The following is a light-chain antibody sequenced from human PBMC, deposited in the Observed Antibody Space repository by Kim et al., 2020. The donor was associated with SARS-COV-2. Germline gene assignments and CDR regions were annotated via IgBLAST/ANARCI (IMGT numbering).Light chain of an antibody. CDR3: SSYTSSSTV. V-gene: IGLV2-14*03. CDR2: DVS. CDR1: SSDVGGYKY. J-gene: IGLJ3*02. Sequence: QSVLTQPASVSGSPGQSITISCTGTSSDVGGYKYVSWYQQHPGKAPKLMIYDVSNRPSGVSNRFSGSKSGNTASLTISGLRAEDEADYYCSSYTSSSTVFGGGTQLTVL.